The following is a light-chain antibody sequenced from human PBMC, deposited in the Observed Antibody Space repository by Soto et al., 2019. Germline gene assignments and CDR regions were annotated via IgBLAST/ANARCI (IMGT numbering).Light chain of an antibody. V-gene: IGKV1-8*01. Sequence: AILMTQSPSSFSASTGDRVTITCRASQGISSYLAWYQQKPGKAPKLLIYAASTLPSGVPSRFSGSGSGTDFTLTISCLQSEDFATYYCQQYYSYPITFGQGTRLEI. CDR2: AAS. CDR3: QQYYSYPIT. J-gene: IGKJ5*01. CDR1: QGISSY.